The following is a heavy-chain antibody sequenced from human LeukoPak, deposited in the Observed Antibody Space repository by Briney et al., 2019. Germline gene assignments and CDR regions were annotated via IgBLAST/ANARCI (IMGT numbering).Heavy chain of an antibody. D-gene: IGHD2-15*01. Sequence: ASVKVSCKASGYTFSGSYIHWLRQAPGEGLEWMGRINPNSGDTNFAQTFQGRVTMTRDTSISTAYMELRRLSSDDTAIYYCARPYCNGGSCHDYFDYWGQGTLVSVSS. V-gene: IGHV1-2*06. CDR2: INPNSGDT. J-gene: IGHJ4*02. CDR1: GYTFSGSY. CDR3: ARPYCNGGSCHDYFDY.